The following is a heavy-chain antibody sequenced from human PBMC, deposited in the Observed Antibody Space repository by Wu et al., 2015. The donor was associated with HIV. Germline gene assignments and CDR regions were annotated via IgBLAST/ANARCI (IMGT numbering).Heavy chain of an antibody. V-gene: IGHV1-8*02. CDR2: MNPNSGNT. CDR3: ARVAHYYGSGSYLQF. CDR1: GATFTSYA. Sequence: QVQLLQSGAEVKNPGSSVRVSCKASGATFTSYALSWVRQATGQGLEWMGWMNPNSGNTGYAQNFQGRVIMTRNTSITTAYMELSSLRSDDTAVYYCARVAHYYGSGSYLQFWGQGTLVTVSS. J-gene: IGHJ4*02. D-gene: IGHD3-10*01.